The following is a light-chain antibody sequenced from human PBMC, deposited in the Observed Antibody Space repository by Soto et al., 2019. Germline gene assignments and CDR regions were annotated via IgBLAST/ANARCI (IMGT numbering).Light chain of an antibody. Sequence: IVMTQSPATLSVSPVERVTISCRASQSVTNTLAWYQHKSGQAPRLLIFDASTRATGIPARFSGSGSGTDFTLSISSLEPEDFAVYYCQQRSNWWTFGQGTKVDI. CDR1: QSVTNT. CDR3: QQRSNWWT. CDR2: DAS. J-gene: IGKJ1*01. V-gene: IGKV3-11*01.